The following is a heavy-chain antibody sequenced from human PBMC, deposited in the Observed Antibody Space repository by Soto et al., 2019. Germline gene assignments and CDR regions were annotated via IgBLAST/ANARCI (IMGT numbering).Heavy chain of an antibody. D-gene: IGHD4-17*01. CDR3: TRLNDYGVDY. CDR2: IFHSGST. CDR1: GGSISRSPYY. J-gene: IGHJ4*02. V-gene: IGHV4-39*01. Sequence: PSETLSLTCTVSGGSISRSPYYWGWIRQPPGKGLEWIGSIFHSGSTYYNPSLKSRVTISVDTSNNKFSLKLSSVTAADTAVYYCTRLNDYGVDYWGQGTLVTVSS.